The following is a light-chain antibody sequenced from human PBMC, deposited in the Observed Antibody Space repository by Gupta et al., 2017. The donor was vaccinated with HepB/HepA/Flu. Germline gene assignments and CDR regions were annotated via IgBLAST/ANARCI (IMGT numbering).Light chain of an antibody. Sequence: QAVVTQEPSLTVSPGGTVTLTCGSSTGAVTSGRYPYWFQQKPGQAPRTLIYDTNNKFSWTPALFSGSLRGGKAALTLSGAQTEDEAEYYCLLCYSGTWVFGGGTKLTVL. V-gene: IGLV7-46*01. J-gene: IGLJ3*02. CDR1: TGAVTSGRY. CDR2: DTN. CDR3: LLCYSGTWV.